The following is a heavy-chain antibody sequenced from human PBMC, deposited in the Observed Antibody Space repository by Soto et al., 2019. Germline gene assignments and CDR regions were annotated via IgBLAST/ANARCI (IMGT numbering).Heavy chain of an antibody. CDR1: GFSLTTSGVG. CDR3: AHRVLRAVFGLVTTTAIYFDF. D-gene: IGHD3-3*01. CDR2: IYWDDDK. V-gene: IGHV2-5*02. Sequence: QITLNESGPPVVKPTETLTLTCTFYGFSLTTSGVGVGWVRQSPGKAPEWLAFIYWDDDKRYSTSLKSRLTITKDTSNNQVVLTMANVDPADTATYYCAHRVLRAVFGLVTTTAIYFDFWGQGTPVVVSS. J-gene: IGHJ4*02.